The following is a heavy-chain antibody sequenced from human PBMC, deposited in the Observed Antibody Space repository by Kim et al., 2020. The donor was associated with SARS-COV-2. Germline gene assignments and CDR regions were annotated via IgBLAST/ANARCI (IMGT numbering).Heavy chain of an antibody. Sequence: SKKNYADTVKRRFTISRENSKNTLYLQMNSLRAEDTAVYYCAKDLGGYVGYWGQGTLVTVSS. D-gene: IGHD5-12*01. CDR2: SKK. V-gene: IGHV3-30*02. J-gene: IGHJ4*02. CDR3: AKDLGGYVGY.